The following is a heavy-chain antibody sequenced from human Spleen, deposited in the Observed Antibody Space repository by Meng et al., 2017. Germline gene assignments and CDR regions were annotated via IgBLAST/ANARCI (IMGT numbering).Heavy chain of an antibody. CDR3: AATLPEGYSQGGDY. J-gene: IGHJ4*02. Sequence: QVQLVQSVAEVRKPRSSVKVSCKASGGTFSTCAITWVRQAPGQGLEWMGRIIPILTKADYAQKFQGRVTLTADISTSTAYMELSSLRSGDTAVYYCAATLPEGYSQGGDYWGQGTLVTVSS. D-gene: IGHD3-22*01. CDR2: IIPILTKA. CDR1: GGTFSTCA. V-gene: IGHV1-69*04.